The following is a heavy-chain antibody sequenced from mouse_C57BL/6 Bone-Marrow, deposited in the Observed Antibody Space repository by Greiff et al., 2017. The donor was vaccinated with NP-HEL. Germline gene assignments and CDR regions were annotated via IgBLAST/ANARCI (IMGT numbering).Heavy chain of an antibody. J-gene: IGHJ1*03. Sequence: VQRVESGPGLVQPSQSLYITCTVSGFSLTSYGVHWVRQSPGKGLEWLGVIWRGGSTDYNAAYMSRLSITKDNYKSQVFFKMNSLQADDTAIYYCAKSYYGSSPLLYFDVWGTGTTVTVSS. V-gene: IGHV2-5*01. CDR3: AKSYYGSSPLLYFDV. D-gene: IGHD1-1*01. CDR1: GFSLTSYG. CDR2: IWRGGST.